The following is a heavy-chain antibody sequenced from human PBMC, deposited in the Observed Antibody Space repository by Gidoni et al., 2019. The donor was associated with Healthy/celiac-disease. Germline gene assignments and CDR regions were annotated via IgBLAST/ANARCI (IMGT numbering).Heavy chain of an antibody. CDR3: AKEGLKHYYYYYGMDV. CDR1: GFTFDDYA. V-gene: IGHV3-9*01. D-gene: IGHD5-12*01. J-gene: IGHJ6*02. CDR2: ISWNSGSI. Sequence: EVQLVESGGGLVQLGRSLRLSCAASGFTFDDYALPWVRQAPWKGLEWVSGISWNSGSIGYADSVKGRFTISRDNAKNSLYLQMNSLRAEDTALYYCAKEGLKHYYYYYGMDVWGQGTTVTVSS.